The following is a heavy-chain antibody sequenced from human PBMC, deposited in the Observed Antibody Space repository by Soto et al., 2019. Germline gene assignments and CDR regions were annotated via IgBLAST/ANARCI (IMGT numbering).Heavy chain of an antibody. V-gene: IGHV3-30*04. J-gene: IGHJ4*02. CDR3: ARDGRARPWLDFFDY. Sequence: PGGSLRLSCAASGFTFSSYAIHWVRQAPGEGLEWVAVMSHDGRNKYYAESVKGRFTISRDNSKNTLYLQMNSLRPEDTAVYFCARDGRARPWLDFFDYWGQGTLVTVSS. CDR2: MSHDGRNK. CDR1: GFTFSSYA. D-gene: IGHD5-12*01.